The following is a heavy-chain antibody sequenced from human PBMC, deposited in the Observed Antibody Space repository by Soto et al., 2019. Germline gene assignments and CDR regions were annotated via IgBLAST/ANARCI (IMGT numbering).Heavy chain of an antibody. CDR1: GGSISSGGYS. Sequence: SETLSLTCAVSGGSISSGGYSWSWIRQPPGKGLEWIGYIYHSGSTYYNPSLKSRVTISVDRSKNQFSLKLSSVTAADTAVYYCAVVDPSIAAYFDYWGQGTLVTVSS. J-gene: IGHJ4*02. CDR2: IYHSGST. V-gene: IGHV4-30-2*01. CDR3: AVVDPSIAAYFDY. D-gene: IGHD6-6*01.